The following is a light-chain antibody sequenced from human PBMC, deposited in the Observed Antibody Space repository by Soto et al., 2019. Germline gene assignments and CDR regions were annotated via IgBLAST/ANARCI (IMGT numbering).Light chain of an antibody. CDR2: GAS. CDR1: QSVSTN. CDR3: QHYNNWPYT. V-gene: IGKV3D-15*01. Sequence: EIVLTQSPGTLSLSPGDRATLSCRASQSVSTNNFAWYQQRPGQAPRLLIYGASSRATGIPDRFSGTGSGTEFTLTISSLQSEDSAVYYCQHYNNWPYTFGQGTKVDIK. J-gene: IGKJ2*01.